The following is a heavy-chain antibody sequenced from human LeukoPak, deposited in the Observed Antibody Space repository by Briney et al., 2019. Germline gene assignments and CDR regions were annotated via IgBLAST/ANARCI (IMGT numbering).Heavy chain of an antibody. CDR3: ARVAARKFDY. J-gene: IGHJ4*02. V-gene: IGHV4-34*01. CDR2: INHSGST. D-gene: IGHD6-6*01. CDR1: GGSFSGYY. Sequence: PSETLSLTCAVYGGSFSGYYWSWIRQPPGMGLEWIGEINHSGSTNYNPSLKSRVTISVDTSKNQFSLKLSSVTAADRAVYYCARVAARKFDYWGQGTLVTVSS.